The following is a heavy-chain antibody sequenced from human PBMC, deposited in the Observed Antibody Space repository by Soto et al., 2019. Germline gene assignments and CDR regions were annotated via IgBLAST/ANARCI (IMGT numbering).Heavy chain of an antibody. Sequence: EVQLVESGGGLVKPGGSLRLSCAASGFTFSNAWMSWVRQAPGKGLEWVGRIKSKTDGGTTDYAAPVKGRFTISRDDSKNTLYLQMNSLKTEDTAVYYRTTDGGVFGMGVDYWGQGTLVTVSS. D-gene: IGHD3-3*01. J-gene: IGHJ4*02. CDR3: TTDGGVFGMGVDY. V-gene: IGHV3-15*01. CDR2: IKSKTDGGTT. CDR1: GFTFSNAW.